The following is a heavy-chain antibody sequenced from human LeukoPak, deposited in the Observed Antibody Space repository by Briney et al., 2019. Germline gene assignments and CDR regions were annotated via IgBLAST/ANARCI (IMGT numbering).Heavy chain of an antibody. Sequence: PGGSLRLSCAASGFTFSSYSMNRVRQAPGKGLEWVSSISSSSSYIYYADSVKGRFTISRDNAKNSLYLQMNSLRAEDTALYYCAKVGYGSGYFDYWGQGTLVTVSS. D-gene: IGHD3-10*01. CDR1: GFTFSSYS. V-gene: IGHV3-21*04. CDR3: AKVGYGSGYFDY. CDR2: ISSSSSYI. J-gene: IGHJ4*02.